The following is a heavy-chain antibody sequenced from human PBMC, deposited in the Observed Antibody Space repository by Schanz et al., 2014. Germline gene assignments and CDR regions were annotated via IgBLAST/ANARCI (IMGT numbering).Heavy chain of an antibody. J-gene: IGHJ5*02. CDR3: ARGRGCTGGSCYSWFDL. CDR1: RSTFSSYT. CDR2: FIPILDVG. Sequence: QVQLVQSGAEVKKPGSSVKVSCKASRSTFSSYTISWVRQARGQGLEWVGRFIPILDVGNYAQQFQGRVTFTADKSTSTAYMELSSLRSEDTAVYYCARGRGCTGGSCYSWFDLWGQGTLXTVAS. V-gene: IGHV1-69*02. D-gene: IGHD2-15*01.